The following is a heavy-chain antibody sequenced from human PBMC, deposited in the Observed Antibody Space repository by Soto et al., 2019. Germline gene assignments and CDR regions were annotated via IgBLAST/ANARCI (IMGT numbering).Heavy chain of an antibody. D-gene: IGHD3-10*01. J-gene: IGHJ4*02. V-gene: IGHV3-23*01. Sequence: GGSLRLSCAASGFTVSSNYMSWVRQAPGKGLEWVSAISGSGGSTYYADSVKGRFTISRDNSKNTLYLQMNSLRAEDTAVYYCAKWDYYGSAFFDYWGQGTLVTVSS. CDR1: GFTVSSNY. CDR3: AKWDYYGSAFFDY. CDR2: ISGSGGST.